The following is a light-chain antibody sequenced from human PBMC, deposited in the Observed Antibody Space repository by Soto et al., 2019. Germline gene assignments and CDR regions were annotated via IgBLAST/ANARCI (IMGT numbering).Light chain of an antibody. J-gene: IGKJ5*01. V-gene: IGKV3-15*01. CDR3: QQYNNWPDT. CDR2: RAS. CDR1: QSVNNF. Sequence: LPPSPANLSLSPAQISTLSWRASQSVNNFLAWYQQKPGQAPRLLIYRASTRATGIPARFSGSGSGTEFTLTISSLQSEDFAVYYCQQYNNWPDTFGQGTRLEIK.